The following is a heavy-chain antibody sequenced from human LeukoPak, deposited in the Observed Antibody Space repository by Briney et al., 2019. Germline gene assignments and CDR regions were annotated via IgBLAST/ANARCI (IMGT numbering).Heavy chain of an antibody. Sequence: TGGSLRLSCAASGFTFSSYSMNWVRQAPGKGLEWVSSISSSSSYIHYADSVKGRFTISRDNAKNSLYLQMNSLRAEDTAVYYCARGPDPTGYAPDYWGQGTLVTVSS. V-gene: IGHV3-21*01. CDR1: GFTFSSYS. CDR2: ISSSSSYI. D-gene: IGHD1-1*01. CDR3: ARGPDPTGYAPDY. J-gene: IGHJ4*02.